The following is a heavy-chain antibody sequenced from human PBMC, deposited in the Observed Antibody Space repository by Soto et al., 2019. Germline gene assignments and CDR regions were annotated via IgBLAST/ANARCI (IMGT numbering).Heavy chain of an antibody. CDR3: ARDRYDYVWGSYRLDY. J-gene: IGHJ4*02. D-gene: IGHD3-16*02. Sequence: QVQLVESGEGVVQPGRSLRLSCAASGFTFSSYAMHWVRQAPGKGLEWVAVISYDGSNKYYADSVKGRFTISRDNSKNTLYLQMNSLRAEDTAVYYCARDRYDYVWGSYRLDYWGQGTLVTVSS. CDR2: ISYDGSNK. CDR1: GFTFSSYA. V-gene: IGHV3-30-3*01.